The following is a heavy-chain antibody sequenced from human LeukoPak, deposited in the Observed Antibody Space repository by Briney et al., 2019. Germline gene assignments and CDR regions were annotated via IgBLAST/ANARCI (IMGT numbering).Heavy chain of an antibody. Sequence: PGGSLRLSCEASRFSFSSYFLHWVRQAPGKGLEWVSGISWNSGSIGYADSVKGRFTISRDNAKNSLYLQMNSLRAEDTAVYYCARDGTDIVVVPVDYWGQGTLVTVSS. CDR1: RFSFSSYF. CDR3: ARDGTDIVVVPVDY. D-gene: IGHD2-2*01. CDR2: ISWNSGSI. J-gene: IGHJ4*02. V-gene: IGHV3-9*01.